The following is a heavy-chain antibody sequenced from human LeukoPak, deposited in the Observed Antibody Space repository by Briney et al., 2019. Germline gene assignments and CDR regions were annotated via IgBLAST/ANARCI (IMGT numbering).Heavy chain of an antibody. CDR2: MRPNSGKT. J-gene: IGHJ5*02. D-gene: IGHD1-26*01. Sequence: EASVSVSCTTSVYTFINYDISWVRQASGQGRVWMGWMRPNSGKTRYAQKFQGRDTMTRNISISTAYMELSSLRFEDTAVYYCARERGGQAGSYFPSWGQGTLVTVSS. CDR3: ARERGGQAGSYFPS. V-gene: IGHV1-8*01. CDR1: VYTFINYD.